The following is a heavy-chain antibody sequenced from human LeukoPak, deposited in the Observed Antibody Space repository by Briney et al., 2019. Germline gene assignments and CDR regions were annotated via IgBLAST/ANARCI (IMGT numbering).Heavy chain of an antibody. CDR2: IYNGGIT. V-gene: IGHV4-31*03. CDR1: GGSISSGGYY. Sequence: SETLSLTCTVSGGSISSGGYYWGWIRQHPGKGLEWIVYIYNGGITNYNPSLKSRITISVDTSKNQFSLKLSSVTAADTAVFYCARDAVPYSSSWIPGYWGQGTLVTVSS. J-gene: IGHJ4*02. CDR3: ARDAVPYSSSWIPGY. D-gene: IGHD6-13*01.